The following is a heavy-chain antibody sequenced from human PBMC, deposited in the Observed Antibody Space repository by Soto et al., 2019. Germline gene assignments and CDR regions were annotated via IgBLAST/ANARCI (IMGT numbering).Heavy chain of an antibody. Sequence: PGGSLRLSCAVSGFTLSKYWIHWVRQAPGKGLVWLLRVTGEGTSATYADSVKGRFTISRDNAKNSLYLQMNSLRDEDTAVYYCARGCSSTSCYYYYGMDVWGQGTTVTVSS. V-gene: IGHV3-74*03. J-gene: IGHJ6*02. D-gene: IGHD2-2*01. CDR1: GFTLSKYW. CDR3: ARGCSSTSCYYYYGMDV. CDR2: VTGEGTSA.